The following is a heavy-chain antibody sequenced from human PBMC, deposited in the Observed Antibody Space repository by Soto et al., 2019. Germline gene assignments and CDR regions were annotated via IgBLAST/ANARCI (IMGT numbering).Heavy chain of an antibody. CDR1: GGSISRYY. V-gene: IGHV4-59*01. CDR3: ARGGGRDYDILNGYPSLTTGSGWFDP. J-gene: IGHJ5*02. D-gene: IGHD3-9*01. Sequence: SETLSLTCTVSGGSISRYYWSWIRQPPGKGLEWIGYIYYSGSTNYNPSLKSRVTISVDTSKNQFSLKLSSVTAADTAVYYCARGGGRDYDILNGYPSLTTGSGWFDPWGQGTLVTVSS. CDR2: IYYSGST.